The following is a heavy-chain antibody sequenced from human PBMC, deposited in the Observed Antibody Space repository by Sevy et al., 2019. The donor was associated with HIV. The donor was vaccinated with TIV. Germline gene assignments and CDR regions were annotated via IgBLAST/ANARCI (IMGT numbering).Heavy chain of an antibody. CDR1: GFTFSDYY. CDR2: ISSSGSTI. Sequence: GGSLRLSCAASGFTFSDYYMSWIRQAPGKGLEWVSYISSSGSTIYYADSVKGRFTISRDNAKNSLYLQMNSLRVEDTAVYYSAGGVYYDFSLLGAYYYGMDVWGQGTTVTVSS. J-gene: IGHJ6*02. D-gene: IGHD3-3*01. CDR3: AGGVYYDFSLLGAYYYGMDV. V-gene: IGHV3-11*01.